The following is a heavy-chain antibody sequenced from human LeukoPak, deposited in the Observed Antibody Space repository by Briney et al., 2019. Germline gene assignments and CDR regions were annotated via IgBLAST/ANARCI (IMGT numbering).Heavy chain of an antibody. CDR2: ISGRSSYM. D-gene: IGHD3-3*01. CDR1: GFIFSTYS. CDR3: ARGPYDFWSGYEFYFDY. J-gene: IGHJ4*02. V-gene: IGHV3-21*01. Sequence: GGSLRLSCAASGFIFSTYSMNWVRQAPGKGLEWVSSISGRSSYMYYADSVKGRFTISRDSAKNSLYLQMNSLRAEDTAVYYCARGPYDFWSGYEFYFDYWGQGTLVTVSS.